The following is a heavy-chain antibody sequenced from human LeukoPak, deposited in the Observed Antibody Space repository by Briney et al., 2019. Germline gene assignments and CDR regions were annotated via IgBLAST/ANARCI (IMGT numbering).Heavy chain of an antibody. V-gene: IGHV4-34*01. J-gene: IGHJ6*02. D-gene: IGHD2-2*01. CDR3: ASSSGMSGMPLYYYYGMDV. CDR1: GGSFSGYY. Sequence: PSETLSLTCAVYGGSFSGYYWSWIRQPPGKGLEWIGEINRSGSTNYNPSLKSRVTISVDTSKNQFSLKLSSVTAADTAVYYCASSSGMSGMPLYYYYGMDVWGQGTTVTVSS. CDR2: INRSGST.